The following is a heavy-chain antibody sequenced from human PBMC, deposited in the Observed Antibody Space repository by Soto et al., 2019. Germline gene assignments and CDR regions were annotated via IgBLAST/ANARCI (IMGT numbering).Heavy chain of an antibody. CDR3: ARDGVLQSITIFGPGPFDI. Sequence: GSLRLSCAASGFTFIDYYISFIRHSPFKWLEWVSYISRSGTTIHYADSVRGRFTISRDNAKNSLYLQMNSLRAEDTAVYYCARDGVLQSITIFGPGPFDIWGQGTMVTVSS. CDR2: ISRSGTTI. CDR1: GFTFIDYY. D-gene: IGHD3-3*01. V-gene: IGHV3-11*01. J-gene: IGHJ3*02.